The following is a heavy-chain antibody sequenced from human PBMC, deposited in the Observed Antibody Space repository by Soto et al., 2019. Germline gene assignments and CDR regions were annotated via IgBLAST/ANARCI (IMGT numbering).Heavy chain of an antibody. Sequence: SLTCTASGGSISSGGYYWSWIRQHPGKGLEWIGYIYYSGSTYYNPSLKSRVTISVDTSKNQFSLKLSSVTAADTAVYYCATSYYYDSSGYLDYWGQGTLVTVSS. D-gene: IGHD3-22*01. CDR2: IYYSGST. CDR1: GGSISSGGYY. V-gene: IGHV4-31*03. CDR3: ATSYYYDSSGYLDY. J-gene: IGHJ4*02.